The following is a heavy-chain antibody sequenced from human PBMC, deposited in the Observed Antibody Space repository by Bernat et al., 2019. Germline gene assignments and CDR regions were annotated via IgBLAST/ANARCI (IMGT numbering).Heavy chain of an antibody. J-gene: IGHJ4*02. CDR3: ARDQSRGWLLPIDY. Sequence: VQLVESGGGLVQPGGSLRLSCAASGFTVSSNYMTWVRQAPGKGLEWVAVISYDGSNKYYADSVKGRFTISRDNSKNTLYLQMNSLRAEDTAVYYCARDQSRGWLLPIDYWGQGTLVTVSS. D-gene: IGHD3-22*01. CDR1: GFTVSSNY. V-gene: IGHV3-30-3*01. CDR2: ISYDGSNK.